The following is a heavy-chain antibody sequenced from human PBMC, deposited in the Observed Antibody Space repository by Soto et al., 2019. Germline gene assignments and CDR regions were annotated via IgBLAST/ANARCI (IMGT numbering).Heavy chain of an antibody. V-gene: IGHV4-59*08. CDR3: ARHRPSHDYGDYIDY. Sequence: QVQLQESGPGLVKPSETLSLTCTVSGGSISSYYWSWIRQPPGKGLEWIGYIYYSGSTNYNPSLKSRVTISVDTSKNQFSLKLSSVTAADTAVYYCARHRPSHDYGDYIDYWGQGTLVTVSS. D-gene: IGHD4-17*01. J-gene: IGHJ4*02. CDR1: GGSISSYY. CDR2: IYYSGST.